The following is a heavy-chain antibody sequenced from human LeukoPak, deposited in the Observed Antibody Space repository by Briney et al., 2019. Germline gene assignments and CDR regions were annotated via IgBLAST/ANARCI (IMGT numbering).Heavy chain of an antibody. V-gene: IGHV3-23*01. J-gene: IGHJ4*02. CDR1: GFTFSIYA. Sequence: GESLRLSCAASGFTFSIYAMTWVRQAPGKGLEWVSSISTSGDSTAYAASVKGRFTISRDNSKNTLCLQLNSLRAEDTAVFYCARGRGSPYYFDCWGQGTLVTVS. CDR3: ARGRGSPYYFDC. D-gene: IGHD1-26*01. CDR2: ISTSGDST.